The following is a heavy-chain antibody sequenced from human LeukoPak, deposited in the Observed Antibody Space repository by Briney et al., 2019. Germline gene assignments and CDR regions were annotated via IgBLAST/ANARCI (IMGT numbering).Heavy chain of an antibody. D-gene: IGHD2-21*01. CDR1: GFTFSGSA. J-gene: IGHJ6*03. CDR3: TRTSNVFARYYYYMDV. CDR2: IRSKANSYAT. Sequence: QPGRSLRLSCAASGFTFSGSAMHWVRQASGKGLEWVGRIRSKANSYATAYAASVKGRFTISRDDSKNTAYLQMNRLKTEDTAVYYCTRTSNVFARYYYYMDVWGKGTTVTVSS. V-gene: IGHV3-73*01.